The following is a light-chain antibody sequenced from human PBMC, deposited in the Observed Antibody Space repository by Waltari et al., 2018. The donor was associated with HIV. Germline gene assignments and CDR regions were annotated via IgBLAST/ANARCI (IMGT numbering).Light chain of an antibody. CDR1: SSDVGGYNY. CDR3: SSYTSSSTSHV. Sequence: QSALTQPASVSGSPGQSITISCTGTSSDVGGYNYVWYHQHPGKAPKLMIYEVSNRPSGVSNRFSGSKSGNTASLTISGLQAEDEADYYCSSYTSSSTSHVFGTGTKVTVL. J-gene: IGLJ1*01. V-gene: IGLV2-14*01. CDR2: EVS.